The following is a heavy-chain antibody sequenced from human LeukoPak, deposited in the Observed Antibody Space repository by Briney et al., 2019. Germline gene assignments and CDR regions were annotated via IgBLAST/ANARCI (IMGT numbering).Heavy chain of an antibody. CDR3: SRDHPGSNSLDY. J-gene: IGHJ4*02. CDR1: GFTSSNYW. D-gene: IGHD4-11*01. CDR2: LRTDGGRT. Sequence: GGSLRLSCAASGFTSSNYWMHWVRQAPGKGLEWVSRLRTDGGRTNYADSVKGRFTISRDNTKNMVYLQMNSLRAEDTAVYYCSRDHPGSNSLDYWGQGTLVTVSS. V-gene: IGHV3-74*01.